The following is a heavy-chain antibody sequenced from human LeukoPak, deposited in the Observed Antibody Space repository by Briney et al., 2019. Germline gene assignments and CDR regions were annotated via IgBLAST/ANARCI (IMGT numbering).Heavy chain of an antibody. CDR2: ISGSGAGT. Sequence: GGSLRLSCAVSGFTFSSYAMNWVRQAPGKGLEWVSGISGSGAGTYYADSVKGRFTISRDNSKNTLYLQMNSLRAEDTAVYYCAKMVREFYTISYYFDYWGQGALVTVSS. J-gene: IGHJ4*02. CDR3: AKMVREFYTISYYFDY. V-gene: IGHV3-23*01. D-gene: IGHD2-8*01. CDR1: GFTFSSYA.